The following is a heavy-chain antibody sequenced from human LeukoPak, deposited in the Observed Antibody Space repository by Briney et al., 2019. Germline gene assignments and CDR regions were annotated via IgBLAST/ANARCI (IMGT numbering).Heavy chain of an antibody. J-gene: IGHJ4*02. CDR1: GGSISSSSYY. D-gene: IGHD3-16*02. Sequence: SETLSLTCTVSGGSISSSSYYWGWIRQPPGKGLEWIGSIYYSGSTYYNPSLKSRVTISVDTSKNQFSLKLSSVTAADTAVYYCARIKYYDYVWGSYRSCYFDYWGQGTLVTVSS. CDR3: ARIKYYDYVWGSYRSCYFDY. CDR2: IYYSGST. V-gene: IGHV4-39*01.